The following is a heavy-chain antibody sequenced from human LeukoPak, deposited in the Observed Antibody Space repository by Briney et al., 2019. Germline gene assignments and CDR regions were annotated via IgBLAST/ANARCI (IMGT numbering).Heavy chain of an antibody. V-gene: IGHV4-4*07. CDR1: GGSISSYY. J-gene: IGHJ4*02. Sequence: SETLSLTCTVSGGSISSYYWSWIRQPAGKGLEWIGRIYTSGSTHYNPSLKSRVTMSVDTSKNQFSLKLSPVTAADTAVYYCARARRYCSGGSCYFHFDYWGQGTLVTVSS. D-gene: IGHD2-15*01. CDR3: ARARRYCSGGSCYFHFDY. CDR2: IYTSGST.